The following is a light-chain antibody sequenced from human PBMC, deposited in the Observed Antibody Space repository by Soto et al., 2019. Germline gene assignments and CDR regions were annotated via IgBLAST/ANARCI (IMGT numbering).Light chain of an antibody. CDR3: AAWEDSLNGPV. V-gene: IGLV1-44*01. J-gene: IGLJ3*02. CDR1: SSSVGSKT. Sequence: QSVLTQPPSASGNPGQRVAISCSGSSSSVGSKTVNWYQQLPGTAPKLLIYTNNQRPSGVPDRFSGSKSGTSASLAISGLQSEDEADYYCAAWEDSLNGPVFGGGTKLTVL. CDR2: TNN.